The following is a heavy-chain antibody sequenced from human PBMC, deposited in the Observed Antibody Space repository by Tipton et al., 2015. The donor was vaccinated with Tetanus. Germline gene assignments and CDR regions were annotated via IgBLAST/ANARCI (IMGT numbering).Heavy chain of an antibody. D-gene: IGHD4-17*01. CDR2: ISTTGNTI. Sequence: SLRLSCAASGFTLRIYSMNWVRQAPGKGPEWISYISTTGNTIYYADSVKGRFTISRDNAKNSLSLQMSGLRREDTAVYYCATSTVTRWGPGTLVTVSS. CDR3: ATSTVTR. J-gene: IGHJ4*02. V-gene: IGHV3-48*01. CDR1: GFTLRIYS.